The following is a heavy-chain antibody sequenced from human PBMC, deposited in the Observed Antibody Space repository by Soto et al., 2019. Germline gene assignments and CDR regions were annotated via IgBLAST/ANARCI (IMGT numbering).Heavy chain of an antibody. CDR1: GFTVSSNY. J-gene: IGHJ6*03. V-gene: IGHV3-53*01. D-gene: IGHD3-3*01. CDR3: AIDGVVIHDYYYYYMDV. CDR2: IYSGGST. Sequence: GGSLRLSCAASGFTVSSNYMSWVRQAPGKGLEWVSVIYSGGSTYYADSVKGRFTITRDNSKNTLYLQMNSLRAEDTAVYYCAIDGVVIHDYYYYYMDVWGKGTTVTVSS.